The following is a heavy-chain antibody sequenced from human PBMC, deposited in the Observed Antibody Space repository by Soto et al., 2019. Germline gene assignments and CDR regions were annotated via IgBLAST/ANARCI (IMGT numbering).Heavy chain of an antibody. V-gene: IGHV1-69*13. J-gene: IGHJ6*02. CDR1: GGTFSSYA. CDR3: ARDQKVIAVADYYYGMDV. Sequence: PRASVKVSCKASGGTFSSYAISWVRQAPGQGLEWMGGIIPIFGTANYAQKFQGRVTITADESTSTAYMELSSLRSEDTAVYYCARDQKVIAVADYYYGMDVWGQGTTVTVSS. D-gene: IGHD6-19*01. CDR2: IIPIFGTA.